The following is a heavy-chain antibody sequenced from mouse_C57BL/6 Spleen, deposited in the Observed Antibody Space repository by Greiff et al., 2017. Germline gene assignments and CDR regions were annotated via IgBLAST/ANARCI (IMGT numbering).Heavy chain of an antibody. CDR3: ARSGIYYFDY. D-gene: IGHD3-2*02. Sequence: VQLQQPGAELVRPGTSVKLSCKASGYTFTSYWMHWVKQRPGQGLEWIGVIDPSDSYTNYNQKFKGKATLTVDTSSSTAYMQLSSLTSEDSAVYYCARSGIYYFDYWGQGTTLTVSS. CDR1: GYTFTSYW. V-gene: IGHV1-59*01. J-gene: IGHJ2*01. CDR2: IDPSDSYT.